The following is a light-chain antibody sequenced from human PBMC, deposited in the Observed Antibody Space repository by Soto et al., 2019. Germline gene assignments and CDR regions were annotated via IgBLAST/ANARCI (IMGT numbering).Light chain of an antibody. CDR3: QQYNSYSVWT. V-gene: IGKV1-5*01. CDR2: AAS. J-gene: IGKJ1*01. Sequence: DIQITQSPSSLSASVGDGVTITCRASQSISSYVSWYQQKPGKAPKLLIYAASRLESGVPSRFSGSRSGTEFTLTISSLQPDDFATYYCQQYNSYSVWTFGQGTKVDIK. CDR1: QSISSY.